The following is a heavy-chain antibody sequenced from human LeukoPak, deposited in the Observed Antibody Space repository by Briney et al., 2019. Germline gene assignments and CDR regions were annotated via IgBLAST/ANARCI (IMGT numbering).Heavy chain of an antibody. CDR3: ARNLGSRDGYNPPNLFDN. CDR1: GYTFTSYG. D-gene: IGHD5-24*01. CDR2: IIPIFGTT. J-gene: IGHJ4*02. Sequence: ASVKVSCKASGYTFTSYGINWVRQAPGQGLEWMGGIIPIFGTTNYAQKFQGRVTITADESTSTAYMELSSLGSEDTAVYYCARNLGSRDGYNPPNLFDNWGQGTLVTVSS. V-gene: IGHV1-69*13.